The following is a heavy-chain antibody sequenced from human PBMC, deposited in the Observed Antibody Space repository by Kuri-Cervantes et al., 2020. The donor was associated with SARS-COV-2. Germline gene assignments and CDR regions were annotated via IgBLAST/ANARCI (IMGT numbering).Heavy chain of an antibody. CDR3: ARSILTIFEAMDV. CDR1: GFSLSRYT. V-gene: IGHV3-21*01. J-gene: IGHJ6*03. Sequence: GESLKISCAASGFSLSRYTMNWVRQAPGKALEWVSSISGSGSYIYYADSVKGRFTISKESGENSLYLHMNSLRGDDTAVYYCARSILTIFEAMDVWGKGTTVTVSS. D-gene: IGHD3-3*01. CDR2: ISGSGSYI.